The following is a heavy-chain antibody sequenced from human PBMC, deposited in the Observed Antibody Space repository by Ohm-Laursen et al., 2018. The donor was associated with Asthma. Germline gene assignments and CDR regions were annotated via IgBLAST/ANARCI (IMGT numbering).Heavy chain of an antibody. J-gene: IGHJ2*01. CDR2: ISYDGSNK. CDR1: GFTFSSYG. CDR3: ARDGYCGGDCYSDWYFDL. V-gene: IGHV3-30*03. D-gene: IGHD2-21*02. Sequence: SLRLSCAASGFTFSSYGMHWVRQAPGKGLEWVAVISYDGSNKYYADSVKGRFTISRDNSKNTLYLQMNSLRAEDTAVYYCARDGYCGGDCYSDWYFDLWGRGTLVTVSS.